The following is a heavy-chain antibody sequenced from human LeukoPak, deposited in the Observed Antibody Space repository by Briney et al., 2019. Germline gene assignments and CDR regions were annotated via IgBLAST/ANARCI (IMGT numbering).Heavy chain of an antibody. Sequence: GRSLRLSCAASGFTFDDYAMHWVRQAPGKGLEWVSGISWNSGSIGYADSVKGRFTISRDNAKNSLYPQMNSLRAEDTALYYCAKSGVPAAMGDDAFDIWGQGTMVTVSS. D-gene: IGHD2-2*01. CDR2: ISWNSGSI. CDR1: GFTFDDYA. CDR3: AKSGVPAAMGDDAFDI. J-gene: IGHJ3*02. V-gene: IGHV3-9*01.